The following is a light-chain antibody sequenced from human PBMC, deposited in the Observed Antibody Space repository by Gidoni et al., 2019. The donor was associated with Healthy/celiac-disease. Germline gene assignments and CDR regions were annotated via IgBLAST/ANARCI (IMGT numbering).Light chain of an antibody. Sequence: QAVLTQPSSLSASPGASASLPSTLRRGINVGTYRIYWYQQKPGSPPQYLLRYKSDSDKQQGSGVPSRFSGSKDASANAGILLISGLQSEDEADYYCMIWHSSAVVFGGGTKLTVL. CDR2: YKSDSDK. CDR1: RGINVGTYR. J-gene: IGLJ2*01. V-gene: IGLV5-45*03. CDR3: MIWHSSAVV.